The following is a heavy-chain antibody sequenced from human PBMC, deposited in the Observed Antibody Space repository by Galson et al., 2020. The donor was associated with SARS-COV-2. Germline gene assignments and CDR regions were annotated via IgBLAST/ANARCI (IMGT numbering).Heavy chain of an antibody. D-gene: IGHD1-26*01. CDR2: IYDSGTT. J-gene: IGHJ4*02. CDR1: RGSISYHY. CDR3: AKLAEGRRSSEDY. V-gene: IGHV4-59*08. Sequence: ETSETLSLTCTVSRGSISYHYLSWVRQPPGKGLEWIGFIYDSGTTNYNPSLKSRVTMSLDRPKNQVSPKLNSVTAADTAVYYCAKLAEGRRSSEDYWGQGTLVTVSA.